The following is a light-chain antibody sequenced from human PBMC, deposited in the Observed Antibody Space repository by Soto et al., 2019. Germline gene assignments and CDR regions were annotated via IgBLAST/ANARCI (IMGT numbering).Light chain of an antibody. CDR3: QQYYSYPYT. Sequence: DIQLTQSPSTLSASVGDRVTITCRASQSINIWLAWYQQKPGKAPKLLMYKASSLEGGVPSTFSGSGSGTEFTLSISSLQPDDFATYYCQQYYSYPYTFSQGTKLEI. V-gene: IGKV1-5*03. CDR2: KAS. CDR1: QSINIW. J-gene: IGKJ2*01.